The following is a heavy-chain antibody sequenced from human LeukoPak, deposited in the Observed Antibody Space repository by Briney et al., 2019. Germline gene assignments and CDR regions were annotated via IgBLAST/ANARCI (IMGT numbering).Heavy chain of an antibody. V-gene: IGHV3-21*01. J-gene: IGHJ4*02. CDR2: ISSSSSYK. CDR3: ATHRLTYDFWSGYLDY. D-gene: IGHD3-3*01. CDR1: GFTFNTYS. Sequence: PGGSLRLSCAASGFTFNTYSMNWVRQAPGKGLEWVSSISSSSSYKYYADSVKGRFTISRDNAKNLLYLQMNSLRAEDTAVYCCATHRLTYDFWSGYLDYWGQGTLVTVSS.